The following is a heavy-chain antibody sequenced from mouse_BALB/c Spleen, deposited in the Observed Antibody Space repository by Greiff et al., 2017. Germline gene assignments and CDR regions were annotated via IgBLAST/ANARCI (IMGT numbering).Heavy chain of an antibody. V-gene: IGHV14-4*02. CDR1: GFNIKDYY. CDR2: IDPENGDT. D-gene: IGHD2-1*01. J-gene: IGHJ2*01. CDR3: NARGNYDY. Sequence: VHVKQSGAELVRSGASVKLSCTASGFNIKDYYMHWVKQRPEQGLEWIGWIDPENGDTEYAPKFQGKATMTADTSSNTAYLQLSSLTSEDTAVYYCNARGNYDYWGQGTTLTVSS.